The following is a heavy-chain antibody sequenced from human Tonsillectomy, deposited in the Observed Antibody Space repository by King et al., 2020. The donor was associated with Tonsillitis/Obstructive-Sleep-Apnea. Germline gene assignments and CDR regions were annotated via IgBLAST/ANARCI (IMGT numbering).Heavy chain of an antibody. D-gene: IGHD3-22*01. CDR2: INHSGST. CDR3: SRGERVVVVSVGPTTTYFDY. CDR1: GGSFSGYY. V-gene: IGHV4-34*01. Sequence: VQLQQWGAGLLKPSETLSLTCAVYGGSFSGYYWSWIRQPPGKGLEWIGEINHSGSTNYNPSLKSRVTISVDTSKNQFSLKLSSVTAADTAVYYWSRGERVVVVSVGPTTTYFDYWGQGTLVTVSS. J-gene: IGHJ4*02.